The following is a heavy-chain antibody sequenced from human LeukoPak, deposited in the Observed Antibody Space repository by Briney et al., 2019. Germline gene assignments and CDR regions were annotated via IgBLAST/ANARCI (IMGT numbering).Heavy chain of an antibody. D-gene: IGHD6-19*01. J-gene: IGHJ4*02. CDR3: ARVAYSSGWYDHLDY. CDR1: GYSISSGYY. CDR2: IYHSGST. Sequence: SETLSLTCTVSGYSISSGYYWGWIRQPPGKGLEWIGSIYHSGSTYYNPSLKSRVTISVDTSKNQFSLKLSSVTAADTAVYYCARVAYSSGWYDHLDYWGQGTLVTVSS. V-gene: IGHV4-38-2*02.